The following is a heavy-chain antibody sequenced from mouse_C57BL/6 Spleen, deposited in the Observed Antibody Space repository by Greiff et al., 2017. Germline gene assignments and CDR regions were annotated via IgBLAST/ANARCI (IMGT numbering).Heavy chain of an antibody. CDR3: ARDGSSYNYFDY. D-gene: IGHD1-1*01. V-gene: IGHV3-6*01. Sequence: EVKLQESGPGLVKPSPSLSLTCSVTGYSITSGYYWNWIRQFPGNKLEWMGYISYDGSNNYNPSLKNRISITRDTSKNQFFLKLNSVTTEDTATYYCARDGSSYNYFDYWGQGTTLTVSS. CDR2: ISYDGSN. CDR1: GYSITSGYY. J-gene: IGHJ2*01.